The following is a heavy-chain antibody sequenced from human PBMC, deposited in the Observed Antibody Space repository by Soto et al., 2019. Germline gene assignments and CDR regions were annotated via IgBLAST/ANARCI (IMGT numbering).Heavy chain of an antibody. Sequence: SQTLSLTCAISGDSVSSNSAAWNWIRQSPSRGLEWLGRTYYRSRWYNDCAVSVKSRITVNPDTSKNHFSLHLNSVTPEDTAVYYCARTTSLQWYYMDGRDKGTTDTGSS. V-gene: IGHV6-1*01. CDR1: GDSVSSNSAA. J-gene: IGHJ6*03. CDR3: ARTTSLQWYYMDG. CDR2: TYYRSRWYN. D-gene: IGHD6-19*01.